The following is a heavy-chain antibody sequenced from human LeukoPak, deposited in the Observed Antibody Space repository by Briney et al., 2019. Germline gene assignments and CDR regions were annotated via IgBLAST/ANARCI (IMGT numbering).Heavy chain of an antibody. CDR2: ISSSGSTI. CDR1: GFTFSDYY. J-gene: IGHJ3*02. Sequence: GGSLRLSCAASGFTFSDYYMSWIRQAPGKGLEWVSYISSSGSTIYYADSVKGRFTISRDNAKNSLYLQMNSLRAEDTAVYYCARGATMIVVVMGYDAFDIWGQGTMVTVSS. D-gene: IGHD3-22*01. V-gene: IGHV3-11*01. CDR3: ARGATMIVVVMGYDAFDI.